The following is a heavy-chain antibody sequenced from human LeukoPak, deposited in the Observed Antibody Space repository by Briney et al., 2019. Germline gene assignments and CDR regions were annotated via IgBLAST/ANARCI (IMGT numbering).Heavy chain of an antibody. Sequence: GGSLRLSCAASGFTLSSYSMNWVRQAPGKGLEWVSSISSSSSYIHYTDSVKGRFTISRDNTKKSLYLQMNSLRAEDTAVYCCARDRYDRSGYYDYWGQGTLVTVSS. CDR2: ISSSSSYI. V-gene: IGHV3-21*01. CDR3: ARDRYDRSGYYDY. CDR1: GFTLSSYS. J-gene: IGHJ4*02. D-gene: IGHD3-22*01.